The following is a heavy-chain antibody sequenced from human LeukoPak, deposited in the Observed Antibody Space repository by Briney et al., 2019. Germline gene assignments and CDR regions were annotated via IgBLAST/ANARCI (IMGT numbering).Heavy chain of an antibody. CDR1: GYSFTSYY. CDR2: INPSGGST. Sequence: GASVKVSCKASGYSFTSYYMHWVRQAPRQGLEWMGIINPSGGSTSYAQNSQGRGTMTRDTATSTVYMELSSLRSEDTAVYYCASDSGGLGYCSSTSCEPFDYWGQGTLVTVGS. CDR3: ASDSGGLGYCSSTSCEPFDY. J-gene: IGHJ4*02. D-gene: IGHD2-2*01. V-gene: IGHV1-46*01.